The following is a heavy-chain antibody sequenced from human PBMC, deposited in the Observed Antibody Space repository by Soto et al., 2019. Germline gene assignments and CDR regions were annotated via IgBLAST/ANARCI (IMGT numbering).Heavy chain of an antibody. V-gene: IGHV3-30*18. J-gene: IGHJ4*02. CDR1: GFTFSSYG. Sequence: PGGSLRLSCAASGFTFSSYGMHWVRQAPGKGLEWVAVISYDGSNKYYADSVKGRFTISRDNSKNTLYLQMNSLRAEDTAVYYCAKAQTWFGESPFDYWGQGTLVTVSS. CDR3: AKAQTWFGESPFDY. D-gene: IGHD3-10*01. CDR2: ISYDGSNK.